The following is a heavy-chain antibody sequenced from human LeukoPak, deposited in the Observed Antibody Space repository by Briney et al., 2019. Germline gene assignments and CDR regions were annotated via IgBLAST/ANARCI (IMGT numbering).Heavy chain of an antibody. CDR1: GFTFSSYG. J-gene: IGHJ6*02. CDR2: ISYDGSNK. CDR3: ARDGPYDTYGDYSYYGMDV. Sequence: GGSLRLSCAASGFTFSSYGMHWVRQAPGKGLEWVAVISYDGSNKYYADSVKGRFTISRDNSKNTLYLQMNSLRAEDTAVYYCARDGPYDTYGDYSYYGMDVWGQGTTVTVSS. D-gene: IGHD3-9*01. V-gene: IGHV3-30*03.